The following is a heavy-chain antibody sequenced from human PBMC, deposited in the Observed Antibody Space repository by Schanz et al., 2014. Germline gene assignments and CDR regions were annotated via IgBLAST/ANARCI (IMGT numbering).Heavy chain of an antibody. J-gene: IGHJ4*02. V-gene: IGHV1-18*04. CDR1: GYTFTTYY. CDR3: ARDGEAAAGCDY. Sequence: QVQLVQSGAEVKKPGASVRVSCKASGYTFTTYYIHWVRQAPGQGLEWMGWISAYNGHTTYAQKFQGRVTMTTDTSTSTVYMELSSLRSEDTAVYYCARDGEAAAGCDYWGQGTLVTVSS. CDR2: ISAYNGHT. D-gene: IGHD6-13*01.